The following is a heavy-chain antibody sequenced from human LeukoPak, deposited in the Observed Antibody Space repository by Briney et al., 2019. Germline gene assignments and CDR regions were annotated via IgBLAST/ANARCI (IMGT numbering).Heavy chain of an antibody. CDR3: ARRGKTGTIDY. Sequence: GESLKISCKGSGYSSTSYWIGWLRQMPGKGLEWMGVIYPGDSDTRHTPSFQGQVTISADKSISTAYLQWSSLTASATAMYYWARRGKTGTIDYWGQGSLVTVSS. CDR1: GYSSTSYW. CDR2: IYPGDSDT. J-gene: IGHJ4*02. V-gene: IGHV5-51*01. D-gene: IGHD1-7*01.